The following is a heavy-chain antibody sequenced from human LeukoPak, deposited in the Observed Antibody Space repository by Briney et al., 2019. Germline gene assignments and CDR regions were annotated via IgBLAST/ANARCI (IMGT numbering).Heavy chain of an antibody. J-gene: IGHJ4*02. CDR3: ARAYRTSTTCWGYFDY. CDR2: IYYSGST. CDR1: GGSISSGGYY. V-gene: IGHV4-31*11. D-gene: IGHD2-2*01. Sequence: SETLSLTCAVSGGSISSGGYYWSWIRQHPGKGLEWIGYIYYSGSTYYNPSLKSRVTISVDTSKNQFSLKVNSVTAADTAVYYCARAYRTSTTCWGYFDYWGQGTLVTVSS.